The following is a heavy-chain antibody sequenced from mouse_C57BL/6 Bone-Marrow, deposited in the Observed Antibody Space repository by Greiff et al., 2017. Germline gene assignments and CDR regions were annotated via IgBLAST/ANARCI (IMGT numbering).Heavy chain of an antibody. Sequence: VQLQQSGPELVKPGASVKISCKASGYAFSSSWMNWVKQRPGKGLEWIGRIYPGDGDTNYNGKFKGKATLTADKSSSTAYMQLSSLTSEDSAVYYCARDYCGSSYVGYWGKGTTLTVSS. J-gene: IGHJ2*01. D-gene: IGHD1-1*01. CDR1: GYAFSSSW. CDR3: ARDYCGSSYVGY. V-gene: IGHV1-82*01. CDR2: IYPGDGDT.